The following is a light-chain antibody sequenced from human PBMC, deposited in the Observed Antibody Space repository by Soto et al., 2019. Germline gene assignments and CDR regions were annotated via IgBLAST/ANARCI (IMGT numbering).Light chain of an antibody. CDR1: QSVSSN. CDR3: QQYNNWYT. J-gene: IGKJ2*01. CDR2: GAS. Sequence: EVVMTQSPATLSVSPGERATLSCRASQSVSSNLAWYQQKPGQAPRLLIYGASIRATGIPARFSGSWSGTEFTFTITSLQSEDSAVYFCQQYNNWYTFGQGTKLEIK. V-gene: IGKV3-15*01.